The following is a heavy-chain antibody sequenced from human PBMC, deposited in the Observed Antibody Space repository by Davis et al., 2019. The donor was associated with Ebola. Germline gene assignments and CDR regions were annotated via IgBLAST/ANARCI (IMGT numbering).Heavy chain of an antibody. D-gene: IGHD6-13*01. J-gene: IGHJ4*02. CDR1: GFTFSNAW. CDR2: IYYSGST. CDR3: ASGYSSSWYDY. Sequence: GSLRLSCAASGFTFSNAWMSWIRQPPGKGLEWIGYIYYSGSTNYNPSLKSRVTISVDTSKNQFSLKLSSVTAADTAVYYCASGYSSSWYDYWGQGTLVTVSS. V-gene: IGHV4-59*01.